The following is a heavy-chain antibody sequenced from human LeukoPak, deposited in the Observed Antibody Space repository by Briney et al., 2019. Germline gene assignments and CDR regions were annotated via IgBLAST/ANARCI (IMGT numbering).Heavy chain of an antibody. CDR2: IYYSGST. J-gene: IGHJ4*02. CDR1: GGSISSYY. V-gene: IGHV4-59*01. Sequence: SETLSLTCTVSGGSISSYYWSWIRQPPGKGLEWIGYIYYSGSTNYNPSLKSRVTISVDTSKNQFSLKLSSVTAADTAGYYCAREAIDFWSGYRYYFDYWGQGTLVTVSS. CDR3: AREAIDFWSGYRYYFDY. D-gene: IGHD3-3*01.